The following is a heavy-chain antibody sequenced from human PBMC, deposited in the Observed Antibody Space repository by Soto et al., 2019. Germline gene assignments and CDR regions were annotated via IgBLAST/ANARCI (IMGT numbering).Heavy chain of an antibody. CDR3: AKDLEMATINYHYYGMDV. J-gene: IGHJ6*02. CDR2: ISYDGSNK. CDR1: GFTFSSYG. Sequence: QVQLVESGGGVVQPGRSLRLSCAASGFTFSSYGMHWVRLAPGKGLEWVAVISYDGSNKYYVDSVKGRFTVSRDNSKNTLYLQMNSLRGEDTAVYYCAKDLEMATINYHYYGMDVWGQGTTVTVSS. V-gene: IGHV3-30*18. D-gene: IGHD5-12*01.